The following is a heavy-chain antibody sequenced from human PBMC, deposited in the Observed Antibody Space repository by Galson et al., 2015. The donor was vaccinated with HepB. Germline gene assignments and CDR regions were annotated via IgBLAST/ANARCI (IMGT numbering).Heavy chain of an antibody. CDR2: IRSKSSDYAT. J-gene: IGHJ4*02. V-gene: IGHV3-73*01. CDR3: CRLGDFSGFSSK. Sequence: SLRLSCAASAFSFDVPAIDWVRQAFGKGPEWIGRIRSKSSDYATLYSPSLKGRFIISRDASKNTAYLHMTSLQIEDTAVYYCCRLGDFSGFSSKWGQGTLVTVSS. D-gene: IGHD1-26*01. CDR1: AFSFDVPA.